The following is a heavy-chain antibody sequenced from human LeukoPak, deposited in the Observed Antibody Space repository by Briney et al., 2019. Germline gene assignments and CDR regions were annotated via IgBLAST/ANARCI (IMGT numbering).Heavy chain of an antibody. V-gene: IGHV4-34*01. J-gene: IGHJ5*02. Sequence: SENLSLTCAVYGGSFSGYYWSWIRQPPGKGLEWIGEINHSGSTNYNPSLKSRVTISVDTPKNQFSLKLSSVTAADTAVYYCARGGQRSDIVVVPAAIRLDPWGQGTLVTVSS. CDR1: GGSFSGYY. CDR2: INHSGST. D-gene: IGHD2-2*01. CDR3: ARGGQRSDIVVVPAAIRLDP.